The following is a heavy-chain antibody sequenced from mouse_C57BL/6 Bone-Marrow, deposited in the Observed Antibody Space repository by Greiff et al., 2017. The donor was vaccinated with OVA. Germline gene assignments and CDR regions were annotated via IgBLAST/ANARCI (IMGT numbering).Heavy chain of an antibody. CDR2: LHPSDSDT. CDR1: GYTFTSYW. D-gene: IGHD1-1*01. Sequence: QVQLQQPGAELVKPGASVKVSCKASGYTFTSYWMHWVKQRPGQGLEWIGRLHPSDSDTNYNQKFKGKATLTVDKSSSTAYMQLSSLTSEDSAVYYCAIEGYYYGSSYYWYFDVWGTGTTVTVSS. V-gene: IGHV1-74*01. J-gene: IGHJ1*03. CDR3: AIEGYYYGSSYYWYFDV.